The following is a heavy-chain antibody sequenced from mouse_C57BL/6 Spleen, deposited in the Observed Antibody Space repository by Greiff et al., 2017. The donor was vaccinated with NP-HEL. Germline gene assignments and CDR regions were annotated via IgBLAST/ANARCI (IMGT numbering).Heavy chain of an antibody. CDR2: IYPGDGDT. Sequence: VKVVESGAELVKPGASVKISCKASGYAFSSYWMNWVKQRPGQGLEWIGQIYPGDGDTNYNGKFKGKATLTAYKSSSTAYMQLSSLTSEYSAVYFCAKGGYGNYGYYFDYWGQGTTRTVSS. J-gene: IGHJ2*01. CDR1: GYAFSSYW. D-gene: IGHD2-1*01. CDR3: AKGGYGNYGYYFDY. V-gene: IGHV1-80*01.